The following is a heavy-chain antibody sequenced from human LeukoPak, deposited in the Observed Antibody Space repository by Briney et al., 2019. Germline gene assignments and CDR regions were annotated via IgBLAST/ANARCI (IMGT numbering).Heavy chain of an antibody. J-gene: IGHJ4*02. CDR2: ISYDGSNK. CDR3: AREPFEY. CDR1: GFTFINYA. Sequence: PGGSLRLSCAASGFTFINYAMHWVRQAPGKGLEWVAVISYDGSNKYYADSVKGRFTISRDNSKNTLYLQMNSLRAGDTAVYYCAREPFEYWGQGTVVTVSS. V-gene: IGHV3-30*04.